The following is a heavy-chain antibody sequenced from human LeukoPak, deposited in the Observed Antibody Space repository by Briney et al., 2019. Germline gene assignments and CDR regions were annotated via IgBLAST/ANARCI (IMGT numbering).Heavy chain of an antibody. CDR2: ISGSGGST. D-gene: IGHD6-19*01. J-gene: IGHJ4*02. CDR1: GFTFSSYG. Sequence: GGSLRLSCAACGFTFSSYGMSGVRQARGKGLEWVSAISGSGGSTYYAASVKGRFTISRDNSKNTLYLQMNSLRAEDTAVYYCASRSGWRYFDYWGQGTLVTVSS. CDR3: ASRSGWRYFDY. V-gene: IGHV3-23*01.